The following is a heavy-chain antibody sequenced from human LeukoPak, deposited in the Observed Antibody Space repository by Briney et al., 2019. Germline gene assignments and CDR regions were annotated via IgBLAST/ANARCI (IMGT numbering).Heavy chain of an antibody. D-gene: IGHD4-17*01. V-gene: IGHV1-69*01. Sequence: GASVKVSCKASGGTFSSYAISWVRQAPGQGLEWMGGIIPIFGTANYAQKFQGRVTITADESTSTAYMELSSLRSEDTAVYYCARVNGTGTVSSVNYFDYWGQGTLVTVSS. J-gene: IGHJ4*02. CDR3: ARVNGTGTVSSVNYFDY. CDR1: GGTFSSYA. CDR2: IIPIFGTA.